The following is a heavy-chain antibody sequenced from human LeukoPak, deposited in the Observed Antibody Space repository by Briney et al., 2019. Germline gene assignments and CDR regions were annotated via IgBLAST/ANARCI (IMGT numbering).Heavy chain of an antibody. Sequence: ASVKVSCKASGGTFSSYAISWVRQAPGQGLEWMGWINPNSGGTNYAQKFQGRVTMTRDTSISTAYMELSRLRSDDTAVYYCARPSHAGYCSSTSCYPSDWGQGTLVTVSS. CDR1: GGTFSSYA. V-gene: IGHV1-2*02. CDR2: INPNSGGT. CDR3: ARPSHAGYCSSTSCYPSD. D-gene: IGHD2-2*01. J-gene: IGHJ4*02.